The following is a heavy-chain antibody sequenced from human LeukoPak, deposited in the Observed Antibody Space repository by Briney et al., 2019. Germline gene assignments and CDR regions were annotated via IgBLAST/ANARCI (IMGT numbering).Heavy chain of an antibody. CDR3: ARVRCSGGSCYSPRDYMDV. CDR1: GFTFSSYA. D-gene: IGHD2-15*01. CDR2: ISSNGGST. Sequence: GGSLRLSCAASGFTFSSYAMHWVRQAPGKGLEYVSAISSNGGSTYYANSVKGRFTISRDNSKNTLYLQMGSLRAEDMAVYYCARVRCSGGSCYSPRDYMDVWGKGTTVTVSS. V-gene: IGHV3-64*01. J-gene: IGHJ6*03.